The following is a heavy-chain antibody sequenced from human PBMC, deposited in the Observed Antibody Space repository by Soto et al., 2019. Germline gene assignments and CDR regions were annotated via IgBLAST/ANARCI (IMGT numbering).Heavy chain of an antibody. J-gene: IGHJ5*02. CDR1: GGTFTSYA. D-gene: IGHD3-22*01. CDR2: IIPISGRT. CDR3: ALDTSGGAVLFDP. V-gene: IGHV1-69*12. Sequence: QVQLVQSGAEVKKPGSSVKVSCKASGGTFTSYALSWVRQAPGQGLEWMGGIIPISGRTNYAQRFQGRVSITADESTTTAYMELASLRSDDTAVYYCALDTSGGAVLFDPWVQGSLVTVSS.